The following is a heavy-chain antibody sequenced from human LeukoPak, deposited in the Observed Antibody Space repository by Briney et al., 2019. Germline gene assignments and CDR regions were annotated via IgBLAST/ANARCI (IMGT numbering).Heavy chain of an antibody. CDR1: GFTFSTYW. D-gene: IGHD3-22*01. CDR3: ARAPSEIGGYYPEYFRH. J-gene: IGHJ1*01. CDR2: IKSDGST. Sequence: GGSLRLSCAASGFTFSTYWMHWVRQAPGEGLGWVSRIKSDGSTNYADSVKGRFTISRDNANNTRSLQMNSLRPEDTGVYYCARAPSEIGGYYPEYFRHWGQGTLVTVSS. V-gene: IGHV3-74*01.